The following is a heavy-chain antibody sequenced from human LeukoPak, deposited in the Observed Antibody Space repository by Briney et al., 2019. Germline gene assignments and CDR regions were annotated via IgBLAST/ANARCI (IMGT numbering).Heavy chain of an antibody. CDR2: ISYDGSNK. CDR3: VKDRHYSSSIMGI. Sequence: GGSLRLSCAASGFTFSSYDMHWVRQAPGKGLKWVAVISYDGSNKYYADSVKGRVTISRDNSKNTLYLQMNSLRAEDTAMYYCVKDRHYSSSIMGIWGQGTLVTVSS. D-gene: IGHD6-19*01. J-gene: IGHJ4*02. V-gene: IGHV3-30*18. CDR1: GFTFSSYD.